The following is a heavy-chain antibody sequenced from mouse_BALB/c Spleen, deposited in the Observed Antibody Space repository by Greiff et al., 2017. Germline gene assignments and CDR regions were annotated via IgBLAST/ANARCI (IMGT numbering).Heavy chain of an antibody. CDR1: GYAFSSSW. D-gene: IGHD2-3*01. CDR3: ARSEDGYFYAMDY. J-gene: IGHJ4*01. CDR2: IYPGDGDT. V-gene: IGHV1-82*01. Sequence: QVQLQQSGPELVKPGASVKISCKASGYAFSSSWMNWVKQRPGQGLEWIGRIYPGDGDTNYNGKFKGKATLTADKSSSTAYMQLSSLTSVDSAVYFCARSEDGYFYAMDYWGQGTSVTVSS.